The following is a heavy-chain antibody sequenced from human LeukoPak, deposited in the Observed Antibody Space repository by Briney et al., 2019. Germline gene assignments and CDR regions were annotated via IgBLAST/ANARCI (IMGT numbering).Heavy chain of an antibody. J-gene: IGHJ4*02. V-gene: IGHV3-48*04. CDR1: GFTFSSYS. CDR2: ISSSGSTI. CDR3: AREYSSGYYYFDY. Sequence: GGSLRLSCAASGFTFSSYSMNWVRQAPGKGLEWVSYISSSGSTIYYADSVKGRFTISRDNAKNSLYLQMNSLRAEDTAVYYCAREYSSGYYYFDYWGQGTLVTVSS. D-gene: IGHD6-19*01.